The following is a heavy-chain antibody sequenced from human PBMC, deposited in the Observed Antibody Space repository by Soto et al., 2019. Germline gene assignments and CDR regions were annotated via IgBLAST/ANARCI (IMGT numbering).Heavy chain of an antibody. CDR3: ATGVGGVAALVM. J-gene: IGHJ4*02. CDR2: VTAYNGNT. V-gene: IGHV1-18*01. D-gene: IGHD3-16*01. Sequence: QVQLVQSGGEVKKPGASVKVSCKASGYSFTSFGVNWVRQAPGQGLEWMGWVTAYNGNTNYAQKVQGRDTLSEDTSTSTEDMEVVGLRSDDSAVYYCATGVGGVAALVMWGQVTLVTVSS. CDR1: GYSFTSFG.